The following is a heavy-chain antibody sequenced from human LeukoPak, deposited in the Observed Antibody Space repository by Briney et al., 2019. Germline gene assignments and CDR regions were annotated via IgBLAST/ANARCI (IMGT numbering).Heavy chain of an antibody. CDR3: ASSYYYGSGSYYGLVYFDY. Sequence: PSETLSLTCTVSGGSISSYYWSWIQQPPGKGLEWIGYIYYSGSTNYNPSLKSRVTISVDTSKNQFSLKLSSVTAADTAVYYCASSYYYGSGSYYGLVYFDYWGQGTLVTVSS. CDR1: GGSISSYY. J-gene: IGHJ4*02. V-gene: IGHV4-59*01. CDR2: IYYSGST. D-gene: IGHD3-10*01.